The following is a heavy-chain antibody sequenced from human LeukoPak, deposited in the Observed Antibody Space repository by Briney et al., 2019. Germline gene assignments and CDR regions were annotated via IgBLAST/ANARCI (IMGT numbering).Heavy chain of an antibody. Sequence: SSGTLSLTCTVSGGSISSSNYYWGWIRQPPGKGLEWIGSIYYSGSTYYNPSLKSRVTISVDTSKNQFSLKLSSVTAADTAVYYCARGMRHFDYWGQGTLVTVSS. J-gene: IGHJ4*02. CDR1: GGSISSSNYY. CDR3: ARGMRHFDY. CDR2: IYYSGST. V-gene: IGHV4-39*01.